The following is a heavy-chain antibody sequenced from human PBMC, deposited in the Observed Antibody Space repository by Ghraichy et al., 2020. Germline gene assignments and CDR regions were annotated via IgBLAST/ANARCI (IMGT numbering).Heavy chain of an antibody. Sequence: SETLSLTCTVSGGSISSSSYYWGWIRQPPGKGLEWIGSIYYSGSTYYNPSLKSRVTISVDTSKNQFSLKLSSVTAADTAVYYCATVGNEDSAAGDYWGQGTLVTVSS. D-gene: IGHD6-13*01. J-gene: IGHJ4*02. V-gene: IGHV4-39*01. CDR3: ATVGNEDSAAGDY. CDR2: IYYSGST. CDR1: GGSISSSSYY.